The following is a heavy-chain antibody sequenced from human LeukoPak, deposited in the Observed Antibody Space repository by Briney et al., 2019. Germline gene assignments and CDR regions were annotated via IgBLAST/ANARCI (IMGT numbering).Heavy chain of an antibody. CDR3: ARAWMATTIDY. D-gene: IGHD5-24*01. CDR2: ISYDGSNK. Sequence: GRSLRLSCAASGFTFSGYAMHWVRQAPGKGLEWVSVISYDGSNKYCADSVKGRFTISRDNSKNTLYLQMSSLRAKDTAVYYCARAWMATTIDYWGQGTLVTVSS. V-gene: IGHV3-30-3*01. CDR1: GFTFSGYA. J-gene: IGHJ4*02.